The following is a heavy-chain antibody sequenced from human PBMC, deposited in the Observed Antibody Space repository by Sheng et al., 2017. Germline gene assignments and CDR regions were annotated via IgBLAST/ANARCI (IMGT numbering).Heavy chain of an antibody. Sequence: VQLVESGGGVVQPGRSLGLSCAASGFTSSRHWMQWVRQAPGKGLVWVSRIDGDGSTTTYADSVKGRFTIFRDNAKNTLYLQMNSLRAEDTAVYYCVRSGVPNGFDIWGQGTMVTVSS. J-gene: IGHJ3*02. CDR3: VRSGVPNGFDI. V-gene: IGHV3-74*02. CDR1: GFTSSRHW. CDR2: IDGDGSTT. D-gene: IGHD2-15*01.